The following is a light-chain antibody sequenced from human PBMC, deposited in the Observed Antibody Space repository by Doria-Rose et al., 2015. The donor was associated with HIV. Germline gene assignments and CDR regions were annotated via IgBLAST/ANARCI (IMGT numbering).Light chain of an antibody. V-gene: IGKV4-1*01. J-gene: IGKJ3*01. CDR2: WAS. CDR3: QQYYDTPS. CDR1: QSLLYTSKNY. Sequence: DIRVTQSPESLGMSLGERATPNCKSNQSLLYTSKNYLAWYQQKPGQPPKLLIYWASTRQSGVHARFSGSGSATDFTLTISSLEAEDVAVYYCQQYYDTPSFGPGTTVNIK.